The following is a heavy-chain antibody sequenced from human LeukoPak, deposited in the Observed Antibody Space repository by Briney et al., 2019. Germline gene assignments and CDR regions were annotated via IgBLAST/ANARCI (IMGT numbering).Heavy chain of an antibody. CDR3: ARAPSRDGYNSGLDAFDI. V-gene: IGHV4-59*01. CDR2: IYYSGST. D-gene: IGHD5-24*01. CDR1: GGSISSYY. Sequence: KPTETLSLTCTVSGGSISSYYWSWIRQPPGKGLEWIGYIYYSGSTNYNPSLKSRVTISVDTSKNQFSLKLSSVTAADTAVYYCARAPSRDGYNSGLDAFDIWGQGTMVTVSS. J-gene: IGHJ3*02.